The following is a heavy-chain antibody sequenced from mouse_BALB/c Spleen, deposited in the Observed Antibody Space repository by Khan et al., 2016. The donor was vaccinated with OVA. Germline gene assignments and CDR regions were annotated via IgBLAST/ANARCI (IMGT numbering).Heavy chain of an antibody. CDR1: GYSFTTYY. CDR2: IDPFNGGN. J-gene: IGHJ3*01. D-gene: IGHD3-3*01. CDR3: ARGTFDY. V-gene: IGHV1-34*01. Sequence: VQLQQSGPELMKPGASVKISCKASGYSFTTYYMHWVKQSHGKSLEWIGYIDPFNGGNDYNQKFKGKATLTVDKSSSTAYMHLSSLTSEDSAVHYCARGTFDYWGKGTLVTVSA.